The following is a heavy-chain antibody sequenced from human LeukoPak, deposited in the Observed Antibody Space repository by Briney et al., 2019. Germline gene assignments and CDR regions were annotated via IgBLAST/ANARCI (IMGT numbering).Heavy chain of an antibody. CDR3: ASTSSPDLRAPPEDY. CDR1: GGSFSGYY. D-gene: IGHD3-3*01. Sequence: SETLSLTCAVCGGSFSGYYWSWIRQPPGKGLEWIGEINHSGSTNYNPSLKSRVTISVDTSKNQFSLKLSSVTAADTAVYYCASTSSPDLRAPPEDYWGQGTLVTVSS. CDR2: INHSGST. J-gene: IGHJ4*02. V-gene: IGHV4-34*01.